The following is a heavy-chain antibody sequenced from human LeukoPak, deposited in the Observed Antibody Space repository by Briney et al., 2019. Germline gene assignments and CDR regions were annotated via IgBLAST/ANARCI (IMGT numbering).Heavy chain of an antibody. D-gene: IGHD3-22*01. J-gene: IGHJ4*02. Sequence: GGSLRLSCAASGFTFSNAWMSWVRQAPGEGLEWVGRIKSKTDGGTTDYAAPVKGRFTISRDDSKNTLYLQMNSLKTEDTAVYYCTTDPYYYDSSGYYYARYYFDYWGQGTLVTVSS. CDR3: TTDPYYYDSSGYYYARYYFDY. CDR1: GFTFSNAW. V-gene: IGHV3-15*01. CDR2: IKSKTDGGTT.